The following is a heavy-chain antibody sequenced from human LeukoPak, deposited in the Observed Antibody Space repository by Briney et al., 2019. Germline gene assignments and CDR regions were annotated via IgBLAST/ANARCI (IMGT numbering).Heavy chain of an antibody. V-gene: IGHV3-30*18. Sequence: GGSLRLSCAASGFTFSRYGMHWVRQAPGKGLEWVAVISYDGSNKYYADSVKGRFTISRDNSKNTLYLQMNSLRAEDTAVYYCAKETSDSSGYGYYFDYWGQGTLVTVSS. J-gene: IGHJ4*02. D-gene: IGHD3-22*01. CDR3: AKETSDSSGYGYYFDY. CDR2: ISYDGSNK. CDR1: GFTFSRYG.